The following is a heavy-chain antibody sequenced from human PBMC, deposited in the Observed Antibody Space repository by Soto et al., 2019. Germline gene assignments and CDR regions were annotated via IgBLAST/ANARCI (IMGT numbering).Heavy chain of an antibody. V-gene: IGHV3-23*01. D-gene: IGHD3-16*01. J-gene: IGHJ4*02. CDR3: ARRDCVYIWGSYDY. CDR2: ISSSGGST. CDR1: GFTFSSYA. Sequence: EVQLLESGGGLVQPGGSLRLSCAASGFTFSSYAMGWVRQAPGKGLQWISVISSSGGSTYYADSVKGRFTIARDNSKNTLFLDMNSLRAEDSAVYYCARRDCVYIWGSYDYWGQGTLVTVSS.